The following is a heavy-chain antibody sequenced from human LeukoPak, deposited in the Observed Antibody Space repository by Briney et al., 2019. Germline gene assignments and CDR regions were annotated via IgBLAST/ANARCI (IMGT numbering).Heavy chain of an antibody. CDR2: IYYSGST. Sequence: SETLSLTCAVYGGSFSGYYWGWIRQPPGKGLEWIGSIYYSGSTYYNPSLKSRVTISVDTSKNQFSLKLSSVTAADTAVYYCARTATYIVVVPAAMGRYNWFDPWGQGTLVTVSS. CDR3: ARTATYIVVVPAAMGRYNWFDP. J-gene: IGHJ5*02. D-gene: IGHD2-2*01. V-gene: IGHV4-39*01. CDR1: GGSFSGYY.